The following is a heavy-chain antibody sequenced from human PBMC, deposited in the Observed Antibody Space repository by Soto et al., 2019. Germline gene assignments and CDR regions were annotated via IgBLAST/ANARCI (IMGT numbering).Heavy chain of an antibody. J-gene: IGHJ5*02. CDR3: ARREYSRSWFDP. CDR2: IYYSGST. D-gene: IGHD6-6*01. CDR1: GGSISSSSYY. Sequence: SLTCTVSGGSISSSSYYWGWIRQPPGKGLEWIGSIYYSGSTYYNPSLKSRVTISVDTSKNQFSLKLSSVTAADTAVYYCARREYSRSWFDPWGQGTLVTVSS. V-gene: IGHV4-39*01.